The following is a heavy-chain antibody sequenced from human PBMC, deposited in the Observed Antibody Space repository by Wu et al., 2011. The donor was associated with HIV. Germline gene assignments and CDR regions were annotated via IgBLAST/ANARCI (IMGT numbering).Heavy chain of an antibody. J-gene: IGHJ6*03. V-gene: IGHV1-2*02. D-gene: IGHD1-1*01. CDR1: GYTFTGYY. CDR2: INPNSGAT. CDR3: ARDGISSNFYYYMDV. Sequence: QVQLVQSWAEVKKPGASVKVSCKASGYTFTGYYIHWVRQAPGQGLEWMGWINPNSGATNYAQKFQGRVTITADKSTSTAYMELSSLRSEDTAIYYCARDGISSNFYYYMDVWDKGTTVTVSS.